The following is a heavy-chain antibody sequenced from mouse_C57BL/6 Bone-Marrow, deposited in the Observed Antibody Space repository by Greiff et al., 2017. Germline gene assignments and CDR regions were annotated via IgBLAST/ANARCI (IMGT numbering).Heavy chain of an antibody. CDR3: ARDGYFLFAY. CDR1: GSTFSSYA. J-gene: IGHJ3*01. V-gene: IGHV5-4*03. CDR2: ISDGGIST. D-gene: IGHD2-3*01. Sequence: EVKLVGSGGGLVKPGGPLKLSCAASGSTFSSYAISWFRQTPEKRLEWVATISDGGISTSYPDNVKGRFTISRDNAKNTLYLQMSHLKSEDTAMYYCARDGYFLFAYWGQGTLVTVSA.